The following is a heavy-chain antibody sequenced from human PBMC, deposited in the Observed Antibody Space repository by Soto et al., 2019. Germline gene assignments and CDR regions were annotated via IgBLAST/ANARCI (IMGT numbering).Heavy chain of an antibody. J-gene: IGHJ6*04. Sequence: QVQLVQSGAEVKKPGSSVKVSCKASGGTFSSYAISWVRQAPGQGLEWMGGIIPIFRTADYVQKFQGRVTITADESTSTAYMELSSLRSEDTAVYYCASVETQRYYYGMDVWGKGTTVTVSS. CDR1: GGTFSSYA. CDR3: ASVETQRYYYGMDV. V-gene: IGHV1-69*12. D-gene: IGHD2-15*01. CDR2: IIPIFRTA.